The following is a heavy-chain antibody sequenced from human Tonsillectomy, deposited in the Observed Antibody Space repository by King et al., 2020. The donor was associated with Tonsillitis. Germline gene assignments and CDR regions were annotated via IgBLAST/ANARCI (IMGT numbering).Heavy chain of an antibody. V-gene: IGHV4-61*01. CDR3: ARARPAGYDYYYGMDG. Sequence: VQLQESGPGLVKPSETLSLTCTVSGGSVSSGTYYWSWIRQPPGKGLEWIGDINYSGSTNYTPSLKSRVTILVDTSKNQFSLKLTSVTAADTAVFYCARARPAGYDYYYGMDGWGQGTTVTVSS. CDR1: GGSVSSGTYY. J-gene: IGHJ6*02. D-gene: IGHD1-14*01. CDR2: INYSGST.